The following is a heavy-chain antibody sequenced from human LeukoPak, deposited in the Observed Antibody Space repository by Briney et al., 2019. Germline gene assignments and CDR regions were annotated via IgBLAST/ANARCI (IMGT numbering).Heavy chain of an antibody. D-gene: IGHD5-12*01. CDR1: GFTFSAYG. Sequence: GGSLRLSCAASGFTFSAYGLHWVRQAPGKGPEWVALISYDGTNKYYADSVKGRFTISRDNSKNTLYLQINSLRAEDTAVYYCAKDRDSGYDYTAFDFDSWGQGTLVTVSS. CDR3: AKDRDSGYDYTAFDFDS. J-gene: IGHJ4*02. CDR2: ISYDGTNK. V-gene: IGHV3-30*18.